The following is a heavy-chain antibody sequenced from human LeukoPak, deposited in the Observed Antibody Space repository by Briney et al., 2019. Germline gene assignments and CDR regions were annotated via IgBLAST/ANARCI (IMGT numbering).Heavy chain of an antibody. Sequence: PGGSLRLSCAASGFTFSGYWMSWLRQAPGKGQEWVANIKEDGSEKYYVDSVKGRFTISRDNAKNSLYLQMNSLRAEDSAVFYCARSYCNTTSCRNWFDPWGQGTLVTVSS. J-gene: IGHJ5*02. CDR2: IKEDGSEK. D-gene: IGHD2-2*01. V-gene: IGHV3-7*01. CDR3: ARSYCNTTSCRNWFDP. CDR1: GFTFSGYW.